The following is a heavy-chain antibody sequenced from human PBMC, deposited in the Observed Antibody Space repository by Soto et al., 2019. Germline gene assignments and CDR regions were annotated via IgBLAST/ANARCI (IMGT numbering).Heavy chain of an antibody. D-gene: IGHD5-18*01. CDR2: ISYDGSNK. CDR1: GFTFSSYG. V-gene: IGHV3-30*18. Sequence: GGSLRLSCAASGFTFSSYGMHWVRQAPGKGLEWVAVISYDGSNKYYADSVKGRFTISRDNSKNTLYLQMNSLRAEDTAVYYCAKTSRSLAVDTAMPFDYWGQGTLVTVSS. J-gene: IGHJ4*02. CDR3: AKTSRSLAVDTAMPFDY.